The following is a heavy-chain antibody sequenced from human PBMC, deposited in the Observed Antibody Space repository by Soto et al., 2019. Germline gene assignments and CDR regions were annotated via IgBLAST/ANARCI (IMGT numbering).Heavy chain of an antibody. V-gene: IGHV3-23*01. Sequence: GGSLRLSCAASGFTFSSYAMSWVRQAPGKGLEWVSAISGSGGSTYYADSVKGRFTISRDNSKNTLYLQMNSLRAEDTAVYYCAKTQFLGAYYYDSSGYYKELARRYWGQGT. CDR3: AKTQFLGAYYYDSSGYYKELARRY. D-gene: IGHD3-22*01. J-gene: IGHJ4*02. CDR1: GFTFSSYA. CDR2: ISGSGGST.